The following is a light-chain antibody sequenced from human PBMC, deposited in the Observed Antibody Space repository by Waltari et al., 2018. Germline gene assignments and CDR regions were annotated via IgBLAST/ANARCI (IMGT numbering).Light chain of an antibody. CDR3: QHYNKWPPWT. J-gene: IGKJ1*01. CDR1: QSVNDN. V-gene: IGKV3-15*01. Sequence: EVVMTQSPATLSVSPGESVTLSCRASQSVNDNLAWYQQKVGQAPRPLISGVSSRATGIPARFSGTGSGTDFTLTITSLQAEDFAVYYCQHYNKWPPWTFGQGTKVEFK. CDR2: GVS.